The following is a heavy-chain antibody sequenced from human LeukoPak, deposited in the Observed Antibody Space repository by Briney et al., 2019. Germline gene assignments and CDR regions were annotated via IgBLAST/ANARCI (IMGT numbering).Heavy chain of an antibody. Sequence: GGSLRPSCAASGFTFSSYAMSWVRQAPGKGLEWVSAISGSGGSTYYADSVKGRFTISRDNSKNTLYLQMNSLRAEDTAVYYCAKDLRGVTVTPFDYWGQGTLVTVSS. CDR2: ISGSGGST. CDR3: AKDLRGVTVTPFDY. V-gene: IGHV3-23*01. J-gene: IGHJ4*02. CDR1: GFTFSSYA. D-gene: IGHD4-17*01.